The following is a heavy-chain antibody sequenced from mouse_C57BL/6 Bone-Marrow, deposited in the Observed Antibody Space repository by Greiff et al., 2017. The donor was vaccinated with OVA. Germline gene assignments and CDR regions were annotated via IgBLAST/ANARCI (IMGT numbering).Heavy chain of an antibody. CDR1: GYTFTDYY. D-gene: IGHD1-1*01. CDR2: INPYNGGT. CDR3: ASFIYYYGSEAY. V-gene: IGHV1-19*01. J-gene: IGHJ3*01. Sequence: EVQLQQSGPVLVKPGASVKMSCKASGYTFTDYYMNWVKQSHGKSLEWIGVINPYNGGTSYNQKFKGKATLTVDKSSSTAYMELNSLTSEDSAVYYCASFIYYYGSEAYWGQGTLVTVSA.